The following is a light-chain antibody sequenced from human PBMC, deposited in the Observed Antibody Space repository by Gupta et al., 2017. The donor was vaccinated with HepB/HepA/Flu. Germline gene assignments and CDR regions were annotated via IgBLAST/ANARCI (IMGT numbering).Light chain of an antibody. CDR3: AAWDDSQIRV. CDR1: SSNIGSRT. CDR2: NNN. J-gene: IGLJ3*02. Sequence: QSVLTQPPSASGTPGQTVTISCSGGSSNIGSRTVNWYQQLPGTAPRLLINNNNQRPSGVPDRFSGSKSDTSASLAISGLQSDDEGDYYCAAWDDSQIRVFGGGTKLTVL. V-gene: IGLV1-44*01.